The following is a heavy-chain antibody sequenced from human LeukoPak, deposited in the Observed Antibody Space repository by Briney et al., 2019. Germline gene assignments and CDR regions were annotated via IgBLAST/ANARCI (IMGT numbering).Heavy chain of an antibody. CDR3: AKDLSVVGAHDSFDV. CDR2: ISYDGNTI. Sequence: GGSLRLSCAASGFTFSRHGMHWVRQAPGKRLEWLTDISYDGNTIYYADSVKGRFTISRDNSKNTLYLQMNSLRIEDTAVYYCAKDLSVVGAHDSFDVWGQGTMVTVSS. D-gene: IGHD1-26*01. CDR1: GFTFSRHG. V-gene: IGHV3-30*18. J-gene: IGHJ3*01.